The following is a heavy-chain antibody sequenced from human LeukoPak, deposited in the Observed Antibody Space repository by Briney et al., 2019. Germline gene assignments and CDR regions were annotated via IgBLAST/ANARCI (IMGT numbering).Heavy chain of an antibody. V-gene: IGHV3-30*18. J-gene: IGHJ4*02. D-gene: IGHD1-26*01. CDR1: GFTFSSYG. CDR2: ISYDGSNK. CDR3: AKRMSGSYYPEY. Sequence: PGGSLRLSCAASGFTFSSYGMHWVGQAPGKGLQWVAVISYDGSNKYYADSVKGRFTISRDNSENTLYLQMNSLTAEDTAVYYCAKRMSGSYYPEYWGQGTLVTVSS.